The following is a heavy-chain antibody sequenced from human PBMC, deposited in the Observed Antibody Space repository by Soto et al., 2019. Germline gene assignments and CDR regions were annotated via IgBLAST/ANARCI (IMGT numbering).Heavy chain of an antibody. Sequence: QVQLQVSGPGLVKPSQTLSLMCSVSGTSLRSGGNYWIWIRQHPVKGLEWIGQIYHSVTTYYNPSLKSRVTISVDSSQSQFSLMLDSETAADTAVYYCARARDQFGAHFDYWGRGILVTVSS. CDR1: GTSLRSGGNY. CDR3: ARARDQFGAHFDY. D-gene: IGHD3-10*01. V-gene: IGHV4-31*02. CDR2: IYHSVTT. J-gene: IGHJ4*02.